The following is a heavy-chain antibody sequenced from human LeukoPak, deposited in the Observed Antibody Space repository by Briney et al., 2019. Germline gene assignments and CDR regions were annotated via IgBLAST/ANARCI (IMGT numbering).Heavy chain of an antibody. CDR3: AKGHDFWSGPNYFDY. J-gene: IGHJ4*02. D-gene: IGHD3-3*01. Sequence: GGSLRLSCVPSGFTFSTYGMHWVRQAPGKGLEWVAFIRYDGSNKYYADSVKGRFTISRDNSKNTLYLQMNSLRAEDTAVYYCAKGHDFWSGPNYFDYWGQGTLVTVSS. V-gene: IGHV3-30*02. CDR2: IRYDGSNK. CDR1: GFTFSTYG.